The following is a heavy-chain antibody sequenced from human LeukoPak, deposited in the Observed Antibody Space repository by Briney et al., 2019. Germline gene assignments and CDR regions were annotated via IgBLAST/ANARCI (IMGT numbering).Heavy chain of an antibody. J-gene: IGHJ4*02. D-gene: IGHD3-10*01. Sequence: SETLSLTCTVSGGSISSYYWSWIRQPAGKGLEWIGRIYTSGSTNYNPSLKSRVTMSVDTSKNQFSLKLSSVTAADTAVYHCAGEFDYYGSGSYWLFDYWGQGTLVTVSS. V-gene: IGHV4-4*07. CDR3: AGEFDYYGSGSYWLFDY. CDR2: IYTSGST. CDR1: GGSISSYY.